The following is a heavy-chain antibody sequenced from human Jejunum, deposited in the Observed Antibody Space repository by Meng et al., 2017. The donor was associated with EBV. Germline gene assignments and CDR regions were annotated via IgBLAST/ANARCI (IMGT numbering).Heavy chain of an antibody. J-gene: IGHJ4*02. CDR1: GGSITSTNW. CDR3: ASVGYYDSSGYFTDY. CDR2: IHHSGRT. Sequence: QGHLQEAGPGLVKPSGTLSLTCAVLGGSITSTNWGSWVRQPPGKGLEWIGEIHHSGRTNYNPSLKSRVTISVDKSKNQFSLELSSVTAADTAVYFCASVGYYDSSGYFTDYWGQGTLVTVFS. V-gene: IGHV4-4*02. D-gene: IGHD3-22*01.